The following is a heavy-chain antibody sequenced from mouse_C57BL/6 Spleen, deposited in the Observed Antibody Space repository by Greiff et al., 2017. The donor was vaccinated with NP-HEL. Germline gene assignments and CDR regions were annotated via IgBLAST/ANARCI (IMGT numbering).Heavy chain of an antibody. V-gene: IGHV1-15*01. D-gene: IGHD1-1*01. CDR3: TRYPITTVVDY. Sequence: VKLMESGAELVRPGASVTLSCKASGYTFTDYEMHWVKQTPVHGLEWIGAIDPETGGTAYNQKFKGKAILTADKSSSTAYMELRSLTSEDSAVYYCTRYPITTVVDYWGQGTTLTVSS. CDR1: GYTFTDYE. CDR2: IDPETGGT. J-gene: IGHJ2*01.